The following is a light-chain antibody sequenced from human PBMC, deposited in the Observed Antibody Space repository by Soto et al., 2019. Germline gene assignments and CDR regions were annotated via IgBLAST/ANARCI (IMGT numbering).Light chain of an antibody. Sequence: EIVLTQSPGSLSLSPGQRATLSCRASQSVDSTFFAWYQKKPGQAPRLLIYGASKRDTGVPDRFSGSGSGKDFPLTISRLEPEDLAVYYCQQYMSSVTFGQGTKVEI. V-gene: IGKV3-20*01. CDR3: QQYMSSVT. CDR1: QSVDSTF. CDR2: GAS. J-gene: IGKJ1*01.